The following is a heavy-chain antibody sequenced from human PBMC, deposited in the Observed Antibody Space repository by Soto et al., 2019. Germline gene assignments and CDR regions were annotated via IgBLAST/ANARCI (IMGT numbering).Heavy chain of an antibody. CDR3: ARDHGNWFDP. CDR2: ISGSGNTI. J-gene: IGHJ5*02. CDR1: GFTLSDYY. Sequence: NPGGSLRLSCAASGFTLSDYYMSWIRQAPGRGLEWVSYISGSGNTISYADSVKGRFTISRDNANNSLYLQMRSLTADDTAIYYCARDHGNWFDPWGQGTLVTVSS. V-gene: IGHV3-11*01.